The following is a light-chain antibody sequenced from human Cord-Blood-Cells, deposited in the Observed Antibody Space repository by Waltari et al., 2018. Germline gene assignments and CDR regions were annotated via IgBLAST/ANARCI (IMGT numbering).Light chain of an antibody. CDR1: SSDAGSYNL. V-gene: IGLV2-23*01. CDR3: CSYAGSSTWV. J-gene: IGLJ3*02. CDR2: EGS. Sequence: QSALTQPASVSGSPGQSITIPCTGTSSDAGSYNLVSWYQQHPGKAPKLMIYEGSKRPSGVSNRFSGSKSGNTASLTISGLQADDEADYYCCSYAGSSTWVFGGGTKLTVL.